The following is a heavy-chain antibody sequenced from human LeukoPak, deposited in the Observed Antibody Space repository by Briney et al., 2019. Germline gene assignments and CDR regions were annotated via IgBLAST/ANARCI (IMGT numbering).Heavy chain of an antibody. J-gene: IGHJ4*02. CDR1: GFTFSSYS. CDR3: AHLARGVEVAGDYLT. Sequence: GGSLRLSCAASGFTFSSYSMNWVRQAPGKGLEWVSYISSGSSNIYYAYSVKGRFTISRDNAKNSLYLQMNSLRAEDTAVYYCAHLARGVEVAGDYLTWGQGTLVTVSS. V-gene: IGHV3-48*01. D-gene: IGHD6-19*01. CDR2: ISSGSSNI.